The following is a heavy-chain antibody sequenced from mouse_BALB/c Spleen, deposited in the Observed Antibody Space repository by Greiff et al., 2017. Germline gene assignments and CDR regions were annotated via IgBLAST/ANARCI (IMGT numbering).Heavy chain of an antibody. Sequence: EVQLQQSGPELMKPGASVKISCKASGYSFTSYYMHWVKQSHGKSLEWIGYIDPFNGGTSYNQKFKGKATLTVDKSSSTAYMHLSSLTSEDSAVYYCARSGGNFWFAYWGQGTLVTVSA. CDR2: IDPFNGGT. CDR3: ARSGGNFWFAY. CDR1: GYSFTSYY. V-gene: IGHV1-28*01. D-gene: IGHD2-1*01. J-gene: IGHJ3*01.